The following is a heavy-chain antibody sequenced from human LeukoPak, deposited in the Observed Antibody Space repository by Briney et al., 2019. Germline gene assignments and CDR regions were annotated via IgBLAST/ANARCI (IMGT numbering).Heavy chain of an antibody. CDR3: ASRAYSNYGNARKPGGFDY. CDR2: INPNSGGT. V-gene: IGHV1-2*02. J-gene: IGHJ4*02. CDR1: GYTFTGYY. Sequence: ASVKVSCTASGYTFTGYYIHWVRQAPGQGLEWMGWINPNSGGTNYAQKFQGRVTMTRDTSISTAYMELSRLRSDDTAVYYCASRAYSNYGNARKPGGFDYWGQGTLVTVSS. D-gene: IGHD4-11*01.